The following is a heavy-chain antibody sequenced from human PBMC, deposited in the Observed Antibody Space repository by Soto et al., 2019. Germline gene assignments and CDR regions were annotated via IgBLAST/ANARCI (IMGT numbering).Heavy chain of an antibody. CDR2: AQPGHSDT. CDR1: GYRFSSFW. J-gene: IGHJ4*02. D-gene: IGHD6-13*01. Sequence: GESLKISCQGSGYRFSSFWIGRVRQKPGKGLEWMGIAQPGHSDTRYSPAFQGHVTISADESTNTAYLQWSSLRASDTAMYFCARHGYSSSWYPDHWGQGTLVTAPQ. V-gene: IGHV5-51*01. CDR3: ARHGYSSSWYPDH.